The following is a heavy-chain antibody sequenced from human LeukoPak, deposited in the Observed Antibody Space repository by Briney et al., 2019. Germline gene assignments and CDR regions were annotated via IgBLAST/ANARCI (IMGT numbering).Heavy chain of an antibody. V-gene: IGHV3-48*04. D-gene: IGHD3-3*01. J-gene: IGHJ4*02. Sequence: PGGSLRLSCTASGFTFSSYSMNWVRQAPGKGLEWVSYISTSSTTIYYADSVKGRFTISRDNAKNSLYLQMNSLRAEDTAVYYCARARGPYDFWSGGADYFDYWGQGTLVTVSS. CDR2: ISTSSTTI. CDR1: GFTFSSYS. CDR3: ARARGPYDFWSGGADYFDY.